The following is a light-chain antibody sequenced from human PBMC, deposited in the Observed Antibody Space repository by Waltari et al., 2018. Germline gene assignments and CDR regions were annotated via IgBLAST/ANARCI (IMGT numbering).Light chain of an antibody. CDR3: QQSYSIPFT. Sequence: DIQMTQSPSSLSAFMGASGTITCRTSQIIKNYLNWYHQKPGKPPKRLIYGASSLQSGVPSRFSGSGSGTDFALTINSLQPEDYATYYCQQSYSIPFTFGGGTEVEIK. CDR1: QIIKNY. J-gene: IGKJ4*01. V-gene: IGKV1-39*01. CDR2: GAS.